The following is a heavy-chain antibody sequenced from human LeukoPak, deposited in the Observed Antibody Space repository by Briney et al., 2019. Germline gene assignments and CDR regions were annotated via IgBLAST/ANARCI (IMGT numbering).Heavy chain of an antibody. V-gene: IGHV4-31*03. CDR1: GGSISSGGYY. CDR3: ARDQWLGGLYYSGMDV. Sequence: SETLSLTCTVSGGSISSGGYYWSWIRQHPGKGLEWIGYIYYSGSTYYNPSLKSRVTISVDTSKNQFSLKLSSVTAADTAVYYCARDQWLGGLYYSGMDVWGQGTTVTVSS. D-gene: IGHD6-19*01. J-gene: IGHJ6*02. CDR2: IYYSGST.